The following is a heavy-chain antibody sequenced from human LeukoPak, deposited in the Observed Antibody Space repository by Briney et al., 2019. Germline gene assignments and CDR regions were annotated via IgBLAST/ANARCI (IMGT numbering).Heavy chain of an antibody. CDR3: AKVSVCYGCYLDY. D-gene: IGHD3-16*01. CDR1: GFTVTYNY. V-gene: IGHV3-23*01. CDR2: INGAGDNT. J-gene: IGHJ4*02. Sequence: GGSLRLSCAASGFTVTYNYMSWVRQAPGKGLEWVSTINGAGDNTYYAETVKGRFTISRDNSKNTLYLQMHSLRAEDTAIYYCAKVSVCYGCYLDYWGQGTLVTVS.